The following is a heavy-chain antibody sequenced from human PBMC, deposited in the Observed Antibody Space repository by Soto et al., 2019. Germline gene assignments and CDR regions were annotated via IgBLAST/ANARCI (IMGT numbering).Heavy chain of an antibody. CDR1: GGSFSGYY. Sequence: QVQLQQWGAGLLKPSETLSLTCAVYGGSFSGYYWTWIRQPPGTGLEWIGEINHSGSTNYNPSLKNRVTISVDTSKTQFSMKLTSGTAADTAVYYCARDKITGLFDYWGQGTLVTVSS. V-gene: IGHV4-34*01. D-gene: IGHD2-8*02. J-gene: IGHJ4*02. CDR3: ARDKITGLFDY. CDR2: INHSGST.